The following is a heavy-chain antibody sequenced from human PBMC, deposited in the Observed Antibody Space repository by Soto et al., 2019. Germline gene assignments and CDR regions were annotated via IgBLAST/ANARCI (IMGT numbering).Heavy chain of an antibody. V-gene: IGHV5-51*01. Sequence: PGESLKISCKGSGYSFTSYWIGWVRQMPGKGLEWMGIIYPGDSDTRYSPSFQGQVTISADKSISTAYLQWSSLKASDTAMYYCARLPYCSSTSCYWYGMDVWGQGTTVTVSS. CDR3: ARLPYCSSTSCYWYGMDV. J-gene: IGHJ6*02. D-gene: IGHD2-2*01. CDR2: IYPGDSDT. CDR1: GYSFTSYW.